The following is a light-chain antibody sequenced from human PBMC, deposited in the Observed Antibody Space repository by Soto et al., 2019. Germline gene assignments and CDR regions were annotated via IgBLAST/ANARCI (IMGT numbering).Light chain of an antibody. CDR1: SSDVGGYNY. CDR2: EVS. J-gene: IGLJ1*01. CDR3: SSYAGSILYV. V-gene: IGLV2-8*01. Sequence: ALTQPPSASGSPGQSVTISCTGTSSDVGGYNYVSWYQQHPGKAPKLMIYEVSKRPSGVPDRFSGSKSGNTASLTVSGFQAEDEADYYCSSYAGSILYVFGTGTKVTVL.